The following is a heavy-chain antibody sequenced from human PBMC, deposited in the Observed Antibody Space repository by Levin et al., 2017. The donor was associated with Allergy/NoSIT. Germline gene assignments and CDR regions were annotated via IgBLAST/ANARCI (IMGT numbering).Heavy chain of an antibody. CDR3: ARSKGRIAEADY. V-gene: IGHV3-7*01. CDR2: IKQDGSEK. Sequence: GESLKISCAASGFTFSSYWMSWVRQAPGKGLEWVANIKQDGSEKYYVDSVKGRFTISRDNAKNSLYLQMNSLRAEDTAVYYCARSKGRIAEADYWGQGTLVTVSS. D-gene: IGHD6-13*01. CDR1: GFTFSSYW. J-gene: IGHJ4*02.